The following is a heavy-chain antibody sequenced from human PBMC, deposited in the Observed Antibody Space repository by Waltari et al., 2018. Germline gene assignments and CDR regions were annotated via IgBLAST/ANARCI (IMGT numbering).Heavy chain of an antibody. CDR1: GGSFSGYY. V-gene: IGHV4-34*01. Sequence: QVQLQQWGAGLLKPSETLSLTCAVYGGSFSGYYWSWIRQPPGKRLEWIGEINHSGSTNYNPSLKSRVTISVDTSKNQFSLKLSSVTAADTAVYYCARAPYYYDSSGSPFYYYMDVWGKGTTVTVSS. D-gene: IGHD3-22*01. CDR3: ARAPYYYDSSGSPFYYYMDV. J-gene: IGHJ6*03. CDR2: INHSGST.